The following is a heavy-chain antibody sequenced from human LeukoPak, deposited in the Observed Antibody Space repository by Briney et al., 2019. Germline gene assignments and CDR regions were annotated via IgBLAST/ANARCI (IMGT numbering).Heavy chain of an antibody. V-gene: IGHV4-59*01. J-gene: IGHJ4*02. D-gene: IGHD6-13*01. Sequence: SETLSLTCTVSGGYIGSFPWSWIRQPPGKGLEGSGYVFDTGNTNYNPSLNSRVTISVDTSKNQFSLNLNSVTAADTAVYYCARMGYTSSWDHWGQGTLVTVSS. CDR3: ARMGYTSSWDH. CDR1: GGYIGSFP. CDR2: VFDTGNT.